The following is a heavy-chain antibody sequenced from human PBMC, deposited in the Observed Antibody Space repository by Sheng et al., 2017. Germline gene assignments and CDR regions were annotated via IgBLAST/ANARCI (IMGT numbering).Heavy chain of an antibody. CDR1: GGSISSYY. CDR3: ARVDGDYGPYYFDY. D-gene: IGHD4-17*01. V-gene: IGHV4-59*01. CDR2: IYYSGST. Sequence: QVQLQESGPGLVKPSETLSLTCTVSGGSISSYYWSWIRQPPGKGLEWIGYIYYSGSTNYNPSLKSRVTISVDTSKNQFSLKLSSVTAADTAVYYCARVDGDYGPYYFDYWGQGTLVTVSS. J-gene: IGHJ4*02.